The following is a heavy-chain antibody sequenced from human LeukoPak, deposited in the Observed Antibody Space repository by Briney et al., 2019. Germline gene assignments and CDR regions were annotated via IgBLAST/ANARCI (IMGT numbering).Heavy chain of an antibody. D-gene: IGHD6-25*01. CDR1: GYTFTGYY. J-gene: IGHJ4*02. Sequence: ASVKVSCKASGYTFTGYYMHWVRQAPGQGLEWMGRINPNSGGTNYAQKFQGWVTMTRDTSISTAYMELSRLRFDDTAVYYCARDLKNSGDYFDYWGQGTLVTVSS. CDR2: INPNSGGT. CDR3: ARDLKNSGDYFDY. V-gene: IGHV1-2*04.